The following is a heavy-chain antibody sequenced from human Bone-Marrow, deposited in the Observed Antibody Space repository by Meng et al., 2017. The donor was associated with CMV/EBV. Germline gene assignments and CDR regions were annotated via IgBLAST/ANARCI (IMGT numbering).Heavy chain of an antibody. Sequence: GESLKISCEASGFIFSNYWMTWARQAPGKGLEWVANIKGDGSENFYLDSVKGRFTISRDNAKNSLYLQMTSLRAEETAVYYCATNLYSASSGDYWGQGTRVTVSS. J-gene: IGHJ4*02. D-gene: IGHD6-13*01. CDR1: GFIFSNYW. V-gene: IGHV3-7*01. CDR3: ATNLYSASSGDY. CDR2: IKGDGSEN.